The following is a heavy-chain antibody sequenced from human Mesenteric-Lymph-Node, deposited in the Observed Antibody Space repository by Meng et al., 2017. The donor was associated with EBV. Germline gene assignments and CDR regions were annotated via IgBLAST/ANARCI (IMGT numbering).Heavy chain of an antibody. J-gene: IGHJ4*02. D-gene: IGHD1-26*01. CDR2: ISYDGSNE. Sequence: VQLLESGGGLVKPGGSLSLSCAASGFTFSSYAMHWVRQAPGKGLEWVAVISYDGSNEFYADSVRGRFTISRDNSKNSVYLQMNSLRPEDTALYYCVKQALVGAFEYWGQGTLVTVSS. V-gene: IGHV3-30-3*02. CDR3: VKQALVGAFEY. CDR1: GFTFSSYA.